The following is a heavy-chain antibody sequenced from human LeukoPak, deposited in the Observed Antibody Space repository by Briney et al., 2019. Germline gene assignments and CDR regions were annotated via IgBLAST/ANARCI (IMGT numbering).Heavy chain of an antibody. CDR1: GFTFSSYA. D-gene: IGHD4-23*01. V-gene: IGHV3-23*01. CDR3: AKSFDYGGNSLGSFFDY. Sequence: GGSLRLSCAASGFTFSSYAMSWVRQAPGKGLEWVSAISGSSGSTYYADSVKGRFTISRDNSKTTLFLQMNSLRAEDTAVYYCAKSFDYGGNSLGSFFDYWGQGTLVTVSS. J-gene: IGHJ4*02. CDR2: ISGSSGST.